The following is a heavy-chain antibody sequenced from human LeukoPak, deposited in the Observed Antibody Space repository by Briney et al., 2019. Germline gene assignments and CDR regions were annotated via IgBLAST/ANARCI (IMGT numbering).Heavy chain of an antibody. CDR3: ARDLVTVTKGFDI. V-gene: IGHV4-59*11. CDR1: TDSFSSHY. CDR2: ISYIGST. Sequence: SETLSLTCVVSTDSFSSHYWTWIRQPPGKGLEWIGYISYIGSTNYNPSLKSRVTISIDTSKNQFSLKLTSVTAADAAVYYCARDLVTVTKGFDIWGQGTMVSVSS. D-gene: IGHD4-17*01. J-gene: IGHJ3*02.